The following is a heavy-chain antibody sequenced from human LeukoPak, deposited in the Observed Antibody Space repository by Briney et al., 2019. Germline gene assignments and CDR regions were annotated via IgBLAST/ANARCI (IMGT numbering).Heavy chain of an antibody. CDR3: VKARPWFGELQFFDY. CDR2: ISSNGGST. D-gene: IGHD3-10*01. Sequence: GGSLRLPCSASGFTFSSYAMHWVRQAPGKGLEYVSAISSNGGSTYYADSVKGRFTISRDNSKNTLYLQMSSLRAEDTAVYYCVKARPWFGELQFFDYWGQGTLVTVSS. J-gene: IGHJ4*02. CDR1: GFTFSSYA. V-gene: IGHV3-64D*06.